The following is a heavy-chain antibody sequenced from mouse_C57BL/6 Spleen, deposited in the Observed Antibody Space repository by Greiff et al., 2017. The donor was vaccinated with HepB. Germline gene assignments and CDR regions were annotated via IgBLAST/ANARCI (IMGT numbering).Heavy chain of an antibody. CDR3: ARGGVSDAMDY. V-gene: IGHV1-69*01. Sequence: QVHVKQPGAELVMPGASVKLSCKASGYTFTSYWMHWVKQRPGQGLEWIGEIDPSDSYTNYNQKFKGKSTLTVDKSSSTAYMQLSSLTSEDSAVYYCARGGVSDAMDYWGQGTSVTVSS. J-gene: IGHJ4*01. D-gene: IGHD2-12*01. CDR1: GYTFTSYW. CDR2: IDPSDSYT.